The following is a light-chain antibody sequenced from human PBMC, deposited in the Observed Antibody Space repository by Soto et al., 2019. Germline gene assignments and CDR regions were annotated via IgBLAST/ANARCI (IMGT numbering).Light chain of an antibody. J-gene: IGLJ1*01. Sequence: QSALTQPASVSGSPGQSITISCTGTSSDVGGYNYVSWYQHHPGKAPKLIIYDVSNRPSGVSIRFSASKSDNTASLTISGLQPEDEADYHFSSYTTSNGRQIVFGTGTQVTVL. CDR1: SSDVGGYNY. V-gene: IGLV2-14*03. CDR2: DVS. CDR3: SSYTTSNGRQIV.